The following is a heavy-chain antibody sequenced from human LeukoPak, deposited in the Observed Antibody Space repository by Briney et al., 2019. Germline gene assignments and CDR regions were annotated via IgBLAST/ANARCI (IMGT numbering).Heavy chain of an antibody. D-gene: IGHD2-8*01. Sequence: PGGSLRLSCAASGFTVSSNYMSWVRQAPGKGLEWVSVIYSGGSTYYADSVKGRFTISRDNSKNTLYLQMNSLRAEDTAVYYCAKEDGLFGSYAFDIWGQGTMVTVSS. J-gene: IGHJ3*02. CDR3: AKEDGLFGSYAFDI. CDR1: GFTVSSNY. V-gene: IGHV3-53*01. CDR2: IYSGGST.